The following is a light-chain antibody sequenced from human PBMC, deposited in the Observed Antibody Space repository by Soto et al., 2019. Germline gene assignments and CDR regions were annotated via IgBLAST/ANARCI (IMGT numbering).Light chain of an antibody. V-gene: IGKV3-20*01. CDR1: QSVSSSY. J-gene: IGKJ1*01. CDR2: GES. CDR3: QQYGSSPWT. Sequence: EIVLTQSPGTLSLSPGERATLSCRASQSVSSSYLAWYQQKTGQAPRLLIYGESSRATGIPDRFSGSGSGKDFTLTISRLEPEDFAVYYCQQYGSSPWTFGQGTKVEIK.